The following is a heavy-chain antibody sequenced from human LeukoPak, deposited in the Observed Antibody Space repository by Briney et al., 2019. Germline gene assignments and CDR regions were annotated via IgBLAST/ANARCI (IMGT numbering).Heavy chain of an antibody. V-gene: IGHV3-21*01. CDR1: GFTFSSYS. D-gene: IGHD3-10*01. J-gene: IGHJ6*03. Sequence: GGSLRLSCAASGFTFSSYSMSWVRQAPGKGLEWVSSISSSSSYIYYADSVKGRFTISRDNAKNSLYLQMNSLRAEDTAVYYCARAGLILGGYYYYYMDVWGKGTTVTISS. CDR3: ARAGLILGGYYYYYMDV. CDR2: ISSSSSYI.